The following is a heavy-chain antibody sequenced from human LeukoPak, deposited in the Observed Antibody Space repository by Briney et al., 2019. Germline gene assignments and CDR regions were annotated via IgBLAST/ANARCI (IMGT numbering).Heavy chain of an antibody. V-gene: IGHV3-33*08. CDR2: IWYDGSNK. Sequence: GGSLRLSCAASGFTFSSYSMNWVRQAPGKGLEWVAVIWYDGSNKYYADSVKGRFTISRDNSKNTLYLQMNSLRAEDTAVYYCARDYGSGSLDYWGQGTLLTVSS. CDR3: ARDYGSGSLDY. CDR1: GFTFSSYS. D-gene: IGHD3-10*01. J-gene: IGHJ4*02.